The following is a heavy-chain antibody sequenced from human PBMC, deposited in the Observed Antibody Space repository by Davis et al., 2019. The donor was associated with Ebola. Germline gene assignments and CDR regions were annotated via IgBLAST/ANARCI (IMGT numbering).Heavy chain of an antibody. J-gene: IGHJ3*02. CDR2: TVVASGDT. Sequence: SVKVSCKASGFTLTKSGMQWVRQARGQRLEWIAWTVVASGDTKYAQKFQERVTITRDMSTSTAYMELSSLRSEDTAVYYCAASDSSGYYQDAFEIWGQGTMVTVSS. CDR1: GFTLTKSG. V-gene: IGHV1-58*02. CDR3: AASDSSGYYQDAFEI. D-gene: IGHD3-22*01.